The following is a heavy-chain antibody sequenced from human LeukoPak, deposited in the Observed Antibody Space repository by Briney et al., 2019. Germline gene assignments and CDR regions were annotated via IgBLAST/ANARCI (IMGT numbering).Heavy chain of an antibody. V-gene: IGHV3-21*01. CDR1: GFTFSSYS. CDR2: ISSSSSYI. Sequence: PGGSLRLSCAASGFTFSSYSMNWVRQAPGKGLEWVSSISSSSSYIYYADSVKGRFTISRDNAKNSLYLQMNSLRAEDTAVYYCARGRYSSDAFDIWGQGTMVTVSS. J-gene: IGHJ3*02. D-gene: IGHD1-14*01. CDR3: ARGRYSSDAFDI.